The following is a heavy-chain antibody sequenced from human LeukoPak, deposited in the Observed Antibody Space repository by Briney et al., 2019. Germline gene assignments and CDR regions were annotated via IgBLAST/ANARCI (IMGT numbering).Heavy chain of an antibody. CDR2: IYYTGST. D-gene: IGHD6-6*01. V-gene: IGHV4-39*02. J-gene: IGHJ6*02. CDR1: GGSISSSSYY. CDR3: ARDWYSSSSGYYYYGMDV. Sequence: SETLSLTCTVSGGSISSSSYYWGWIRQPPGKGLEWIASIYYTGSTYYNPTLKSRVTISVDTSKNQFSLKLSSVSAADTAMYYCARDWYSSSSGYYYYGMDVWGQGTTVTVSS.